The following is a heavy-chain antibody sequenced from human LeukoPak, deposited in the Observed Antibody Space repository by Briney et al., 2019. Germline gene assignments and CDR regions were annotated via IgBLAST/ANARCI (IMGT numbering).Heavy chain of an antibody. Sequence: GGSLRLSCAASGFTFTNYGMHWVRQAPGKGLEWVAVISYDGSNKYYADSVKGRFTISRDNSTNTLYLQMNSLRAEDTAVYYCGKEDLAGFSFDYWGQGTLLTVSS. J-gene: IGHJ4*02. V-gene: IGHV3-30*18. CDR1: GFTFTNYG. D-gene: IGHD3/OR15-3a*01. CDR3: GKEDLAGFSFDY. CDR2: ISYDGSNK.